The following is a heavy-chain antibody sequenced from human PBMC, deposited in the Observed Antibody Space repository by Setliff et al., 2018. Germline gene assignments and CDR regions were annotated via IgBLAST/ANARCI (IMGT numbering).Heavy chain of an antibody. CDR3: AITMTTGVDFFDY. J-gene: IGHJ4*02. Sequence: GGSLRLSCAASGFTFSGSAMHWVRQASGKGLEWVGRIRSKADNYATAYAASVRGRFTISRDDSKNTAYLQVNSLKTEDTAVYYCAITMTTGVDFFDYWGQGTLVTVSS. CDR1: GFTFSGSA. D-gene: IGHD4-17*01. V-gene: IGHV3-73*01. CDR2: IRSKADNYAT.